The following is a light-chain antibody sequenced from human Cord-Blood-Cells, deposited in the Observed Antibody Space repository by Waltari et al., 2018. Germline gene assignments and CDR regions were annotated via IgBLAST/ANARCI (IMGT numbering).Light chain of an antibody. J-gene: IGLJ3*02. CDR1: SSDVGSYNL. CDR3: CSYAGSSTFWV. V-gene: IGLV2-23*01. CDR2: EGS. Sequence: QSALTQPASVSGSPGQSITIYCTGPSSDVGSYNLVSWYQQHPGKAPKLMIYEGSKRPSGVSNRFSGSKSGNTASLTISGLQAEDEADYYCCSYAGSSTFWVFGGGTKLTVL.